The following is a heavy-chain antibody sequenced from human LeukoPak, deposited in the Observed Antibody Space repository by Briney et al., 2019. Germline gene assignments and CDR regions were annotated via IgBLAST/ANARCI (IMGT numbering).Heavy chain of an antibody. J-gene: IGHJ5*01. CDR1: GDSISSSSYY. CDR3: ARVGRDSSPFDS. D-gene: IGHD6-19*01. Sequence: PSETLSLTCSVSGDSISSSSYYWGWIRQPSGKGLEWIGSVYYSGSTYYNPSLKSRVTISVDTSENQFSLKLGSVTAADTAVYHRARVGRDSSPFDSWGQGTLVSVSS. CDR2: VYYSGST. V-gene: IGHV4-39*01.